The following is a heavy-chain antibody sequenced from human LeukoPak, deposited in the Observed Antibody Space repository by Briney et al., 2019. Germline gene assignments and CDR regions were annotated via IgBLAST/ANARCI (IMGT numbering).Heavy chain of an antibody. V-gene: IGHV3-30*18. D-gene: IGHD3-22*01. J-gene: IGHJ4*01. CDR1: GFTFSSYG. CDR2: ISYDGSNK. Sequence: PGGSLRLSCAASGFTFSSYGMHWVRQAPGKGLEWVAVISYDGSNKYYADSVKGRFTISRDNSKNTLYLQMNSLRAEDTAVYYCAKRGYDSSGYYYFDYWGQEPWSPSPQ. CDR3: AKRGYDSSGYYYFDY.